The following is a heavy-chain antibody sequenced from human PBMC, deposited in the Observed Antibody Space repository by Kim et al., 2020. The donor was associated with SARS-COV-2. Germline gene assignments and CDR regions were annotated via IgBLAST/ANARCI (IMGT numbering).Heavy chain of an antibody. J-gene: IGHJ4*02. CDR3: AKSDQMTYTRGFDV. D-gene: IGHD2-2*02. CDR2: ISLDSVYI. CDR1: GFTFSSYS. V-gene: IGHV3-23*01. Sequence: GGSLRLSCAASGFTFSSYSLNWVRQAPGRGPEWVSSISLDSVYIYYADSVKGRFTISRDNSKNTVYLQMNSLRAEDTAVYYCAKSDQMTYTRGFDVWGQG.